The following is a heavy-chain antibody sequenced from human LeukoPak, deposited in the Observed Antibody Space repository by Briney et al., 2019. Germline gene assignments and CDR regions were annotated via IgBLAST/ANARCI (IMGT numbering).Heavy chain of an antibody. CDR3: ARDPELRGYFDY. D-gene: IGHD1-7*01. Sequence: SETLSLTCTVSGCSVSSGSYYWSWLRQPPGKGLEWVGYIYYSGSTNYNPSLKSRATISVDTSKNQFSLKLSSVTAADTAVYYCARDPELRGYFDYWGQGTLVTVSS. CDR1: GCSVSSGSYY. V-gene: IGHV4-61*01. J-gene: IGHJ4*02. CDR2: IYYSGST.